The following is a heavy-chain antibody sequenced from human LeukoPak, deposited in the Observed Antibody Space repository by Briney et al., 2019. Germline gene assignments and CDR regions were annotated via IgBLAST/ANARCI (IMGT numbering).Heavy chain of an antibody. CDR3: ARDLQDIVVVPAAIPLEAAVDY. V-gene: IGHV3-30*04. D-gene: IGHD2-2*02. CDR1: GFTFSSYA. CDR2: ISYDGSNK. J-gene: IGHJ4*02. Sequence: GGSLRLSCAASGFTFSSYAMHWVRQAPGKGLEWVAVISYDGSNKYYADSVKGRFTISRDNSKNTLYLQMNSLRAEDTAVYYCARDLQDIVVVPAAIPLEAAVDYWGQGALVTVSS.